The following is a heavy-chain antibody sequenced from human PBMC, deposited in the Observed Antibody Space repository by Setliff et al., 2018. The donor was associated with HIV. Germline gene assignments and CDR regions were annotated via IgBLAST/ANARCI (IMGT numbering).Heavy chain of an antibody. CDR1: GGSFSNYY. V-gene: IGHV4-34*01. D-gene: IGHD4-17*01. CDR2: INHSGST. J-gene: IGHJ2*01. CDR3: ARGLPKKPSTVTNYWYFEL. Sequence: SETLSLTCTVYGGSFSNYYWNWIRQPPGKGLEWIGEINHSGSTNCNPSLKSRVTISVDTSKNQFSLNLTSVTAADTAVYYCARGLPKKPSTVTNYWYFELWGRGTLVTVSS.